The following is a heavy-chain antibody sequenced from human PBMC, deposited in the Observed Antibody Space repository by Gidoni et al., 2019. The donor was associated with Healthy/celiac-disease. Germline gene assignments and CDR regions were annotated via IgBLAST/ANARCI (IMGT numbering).Heavy chain of an antibody. CDR2: IKQNGSEK. D-gene: IGHD6-13*01. J-gene: IGHJ4*02. CDR3: ARDRRSSSSGWYFDY. Sequence: EVQLVESGGGLVQPGGSLRLSCAASGFTFSSYWMSWVRQAPGKGLEWVANIKQNGSEKYYVDSVKGRFTSSRDNAKNALYLQMNTLRAEDTAVYYCARDRRSSSSGWYFDYWGQGTLVTVSS. V-gene: IGHV3-7*01. CDR1: GFTFSSYW.